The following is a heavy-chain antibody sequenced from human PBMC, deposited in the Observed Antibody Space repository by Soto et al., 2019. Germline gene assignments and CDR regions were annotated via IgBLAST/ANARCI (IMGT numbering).Heavy chain of an antibody. CDR2: IYYSGST. CDR1: GGSISSGGYY. V-gene: IGHV4-31*03. CDR3: ARGTNNVVVVAATPLAYYYYYMDV. Sequence: SETLSLTCTVSGGSISSGGYYWSWIRQHPGKGLEWIGYIYYSGSTYYNPSLKSRVTISVDTSKNQFSLKLSSVTAADTAVYYCARGTNNVVVVAATPLAYYYYYMDVWGKGTTVTVSS. J-gene: IGHJ6*03. D-gene: IGHD2-15*01.